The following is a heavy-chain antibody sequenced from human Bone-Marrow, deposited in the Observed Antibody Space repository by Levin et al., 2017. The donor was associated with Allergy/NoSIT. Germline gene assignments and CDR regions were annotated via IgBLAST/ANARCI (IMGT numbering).Heavy chain of an antibody. D-gene: IGHD6-13*01. V-gene: IGHV1-18*04. Sequence: GESLKISCQASGYTLTRYGISWVRQAPGQGLEWMGWISVNNGETKYAQKFQGRVTMSTDTSTSTAYKELRSLRSDDTAVFYCATDPGYEPDAFDIWGQGTMVTVSS. CDR1: GYTLTRYG. CDR3: ATDPGYEPDAFDI. CDR2: ISVNNGET. J-gene: IGHJ3*02.